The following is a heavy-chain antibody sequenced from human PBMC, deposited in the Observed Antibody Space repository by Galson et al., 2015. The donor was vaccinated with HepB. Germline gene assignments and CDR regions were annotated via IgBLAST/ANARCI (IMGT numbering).Heavy chain of an antibody. D-gene: IGHD1-26*01. J-gene: IGHJ4*02. CDR2: ISRGGSTI. CDR3: AGSSTPPRFDY. CDR1: GFTFSDFY. V-gene: IGHV3-11*01. Sequence: SLRLSCAASGFTFSDFYMTWIRQAPGKGLEWISYISRGGSTIYYADSVKGRFTISRDNAKNSLSLQMNSLRAEDTAVYYCAGSSTPPRFDYWGQGTLVTVSS.